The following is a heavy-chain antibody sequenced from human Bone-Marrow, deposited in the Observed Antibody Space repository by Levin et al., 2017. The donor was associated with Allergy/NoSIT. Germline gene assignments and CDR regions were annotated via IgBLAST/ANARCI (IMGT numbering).Heavy chain of an antibody. V-gene: IGHV3-74*01. J-gene: IGHJ2*01. CDR3: ARDRVTTNWYFDL. CDR1: GFNFSSYW. Sequence: GGSLRLSCSASGFNFSSYWMHWVRQAPGKGLVWVSRINRDGSSTSYADSVKGRFTISRDNAKNTLYLHMNSLRAEDTSVYYCARDRVTTNWYFDLWSRGTLVAVSS. CDR2: INRDGSST. D-gene: IGHD4-17*01.